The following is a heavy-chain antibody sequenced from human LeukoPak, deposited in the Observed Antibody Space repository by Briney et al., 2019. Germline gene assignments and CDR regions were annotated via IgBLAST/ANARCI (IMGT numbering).Heavy chain of an antibody. CDR2: ISGSGGST. J-gene: IGHJ4*02. Sequence: PGGSLRLSCAASGFRFSNYAMSWVRQPPGKGLEWVSAISGSGGSTYYADSVRGRFTISRDNSKNTLYLQMNSLRAEDTAVYYCARCSGYYYGYWGQGTLVTVSS. V-gene: IGHV3-23*01. CDR3: ARCSGYYYGY. CDR1: GFRFSNYA. D-gene: IGHD3-22*01.